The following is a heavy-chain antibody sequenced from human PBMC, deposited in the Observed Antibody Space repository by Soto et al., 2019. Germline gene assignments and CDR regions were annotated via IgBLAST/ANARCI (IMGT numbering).Heavy chain of an antibody. CDR2: ITSSNSYI. CDR1: GFIFSSYS. Sequence: TGGSLRLSCAASGFIFSSYSMSWVRQAPGKGLEWVSLITSSNSYIYYGDSVKGRFTISRDNAKKSLYLQMNSLRAEDTAVYYCARDGGRLYRGDHYFDYWGLGTLVTVSS. V-gene: IGHV3-21*01. CDR3: ARDGGRLYRGDHYFDY. J-gene: IGHJ4*02. D-gene: IGHD3-10*01.